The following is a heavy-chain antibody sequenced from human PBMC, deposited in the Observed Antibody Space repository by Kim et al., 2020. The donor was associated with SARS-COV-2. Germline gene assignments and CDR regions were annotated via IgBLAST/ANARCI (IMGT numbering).Heavy chain of an antibody. J-gene: IGHJ4*02. Sequence: ASVKVSCKASGYTFINYYLHWVRQAPGQGLGWMGSINPSGGNTNYAQKFQGRVTMTRDTSTSTVYMELSSLRSEDTAVYYCTRGVRLHGVGFFDSWGQGT. D-gene: IGHD2-21*02. CDR3: TRGVRLHGVGFFDS. CDR1: GYTFINYY. CDR2: INPSGGNT. V-gene: IGHV1-46*01.